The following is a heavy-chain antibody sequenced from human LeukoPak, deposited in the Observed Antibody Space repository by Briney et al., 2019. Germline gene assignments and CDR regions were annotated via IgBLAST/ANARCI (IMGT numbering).Heavy chain of an antibody. CDR1: GFTFSSYA. CDR3: AKGRIAVAPYYGMDV. V-gene: IGHV3-23*01. J-gene: IGHJ6*02. Sequence: GGSLRLSCAASGFTFSSYAMSWVRQAPGKGLEWVSGIGGRGGRTYYADSVQGRFTISRDNSNNTVDLQMNSLRAEDTAIYYCAKGRIAVAPYYGMDVWGQGTLVTVSS. D-gene: IGHD6-19*01. CDR2: IGGRGGRT.